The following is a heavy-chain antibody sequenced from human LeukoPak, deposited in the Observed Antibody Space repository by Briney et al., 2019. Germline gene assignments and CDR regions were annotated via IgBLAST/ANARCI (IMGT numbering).Heavy chain of an antibody. Sequence: GASVKVSCKASGYTFTGYYMHWVRQAPGQGLEWMGIINPSGGSTSYAQKFQGRVTMTRDMSTSTVYMELSSLRSEDTAVYYCARDAAGYCSGGSCDGWYWGQGTLVTVSS. CDR2: INPSGGST. D-gene: IGHD2-15*01. CDR3: ARDAAGYCSGGSCDGWY. J-gene: IGHJ4*02. V-gene: IGHV1-46*01. CDR1: GYTFTGYY.